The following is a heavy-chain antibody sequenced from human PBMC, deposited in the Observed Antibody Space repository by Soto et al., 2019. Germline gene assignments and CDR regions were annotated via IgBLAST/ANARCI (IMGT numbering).Heavy chain of an antibody. CDR3: ARRGSGYGLY. CDR2: ISAYNGNT. Sequence: GVPVKVSCKPRDCRIASYGSDFRRQAPGQGRESMRWISAYNGNTNYAQKLQGRATVTTDTSTSTAFMELRSLRSADTAVYGCARRGSGYGLYWGQGTQVSVSA. J-gene: IGHJ4*02. D-gene: IGHD5-12*01. V-gene: IGHV1-18*04. CDR1: DCRIASYG.